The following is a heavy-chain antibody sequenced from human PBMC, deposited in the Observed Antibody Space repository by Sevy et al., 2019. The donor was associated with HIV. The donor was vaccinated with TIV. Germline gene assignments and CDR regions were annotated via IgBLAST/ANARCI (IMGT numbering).Heavy chain of an antibody. J-gene: IGHJ6*02. D-gene: IGHD6-13*01. CDR3: TRDLWAPYSSSRYHPDMDV. CDR2: ISSGSSYI. Sequence: GGSRRLSCAASGFTFSSYSMNWVRQAPGKGLEWVSSISSGSSYIYYAGSVKGRFTISRGNAKNSRYLRMNSLRAEDTAVYYCTRDLWAPYSSSRYHPDMDVWGQGTTVTVSS. CDR1: GFTFSSYS. V-gene: IGHV3-21*01.